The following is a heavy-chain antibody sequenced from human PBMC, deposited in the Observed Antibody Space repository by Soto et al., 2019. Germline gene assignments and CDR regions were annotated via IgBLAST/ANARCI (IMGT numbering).Heavy chain of an antibody. D-gene: IGHD2-2*01. CDR1: GFTFSSYG. CDR2: ISYDGSNK. J-gene: IGHJ1*01. V-gene: IGHV3-30*18. CDR3: AKADCSSTSCYVFQH. Sequence: GGSLRLSCAASGFTFSSYGMHWVRQAPGKGLEWVAVISYDGSNKYYADSVKGRFTISRDNSKNTLYLQMNSLRAEDTAVYYCAKADCSSTSCYVFQHWGQGALVTVS.